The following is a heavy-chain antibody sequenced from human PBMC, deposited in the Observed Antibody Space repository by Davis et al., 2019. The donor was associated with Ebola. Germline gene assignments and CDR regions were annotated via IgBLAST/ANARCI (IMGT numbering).Heavy chain of an antibody. CDR3: ARGGYCSGGSCHTYHY. CDR2: IYHSGST. Sequence: SETLSLTCAVSGGSISSSNWWSWVRQPPGQGLEWIGEIYHSGSTNYNPSLKSRVTISVDKSKNQFSLKLSSVTAADTAVYYCARGGYCSGGSCHTYHYWGQGTLVTVSS. V-gene: IGHV4-4*02. D-gene: IGHD2-15*01. CDR1: GGSISSSNW. J-gene: IGHJ4*02.